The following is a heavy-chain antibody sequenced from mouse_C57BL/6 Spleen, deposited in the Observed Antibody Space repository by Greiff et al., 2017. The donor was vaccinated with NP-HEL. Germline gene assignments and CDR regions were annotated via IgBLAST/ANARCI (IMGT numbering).Heavy chain of an antibody. D-gene: IGHD1-1*01. CDR3: ARGYYGSSYDDAMDY. CDR2: IHPNSGST. J-gene: IGHJ4*01. CDR1: GYTFTSYW. V-gene: IGHV1-64*01. Sequence: VQLQQPGAELVKPGASVKLSCKASGYTFTSYWMHWVKQRPGQGLEWIGMIHPNSGSTNYNEKFKSKATLTVDKSSSTAYMQLSSLTSEDSAVYYCARGYYGSSYDDAMDYWGQGTSVTVSS.